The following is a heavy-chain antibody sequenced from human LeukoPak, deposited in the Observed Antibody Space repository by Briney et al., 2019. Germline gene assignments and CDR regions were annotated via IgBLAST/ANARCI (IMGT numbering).Heavy chain of an antibody. V-gene: IGHV4-4*07. CDR3: ARAEEQWLVGGNWFGP. Sequence: SETLSLTCTVSGGSISSYYWSWIRQPAGKGLEWIGRIYTSGSTNHNPSLKSRVTMSVDTSKNQFSLKLSSVTAADTAVYYCARAEEQWLVGGNWFGPWGQEPWSPSPQ. D-gene: IGHD6-19*01. J-gene: IGHJ5*02. CDR1: GGSISSYY. CDR2: IYTSGST.